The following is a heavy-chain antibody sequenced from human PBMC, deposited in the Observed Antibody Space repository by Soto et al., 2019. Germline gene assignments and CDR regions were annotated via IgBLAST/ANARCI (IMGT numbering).Heavy chain of an antibody. V-gene: IGHV4-59*01. CDR2: IYYSGST. J-gene: IGHJ4*02. D-gene: IGHD3-10*01. CDR1: GGSISSYY. Sequence: QVQLQESGPGLVKPSETLSLTCTVSGGSISSYYWSWIRQPPGKGLEWIGYIYYSGSTNYNPSLKSRVTISVDTSKNQCALKLSSVTAADTAVYYCARGRGFGESFFDYWGQGTLVTVSS. CDR3: ARGRGFGESFFDY.